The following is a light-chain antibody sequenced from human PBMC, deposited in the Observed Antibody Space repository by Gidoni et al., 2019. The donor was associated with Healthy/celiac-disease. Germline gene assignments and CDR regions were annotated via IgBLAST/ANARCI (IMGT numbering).Light chain of an antibody. CDR3: LQEHNYPRT. CDR1: QGIRND. V-gene: IGKV1-6*01. Sequence: AIQMTQSPSSLSASVGDRVTITCRASQGIRNDLGWYQQKPGKAPKLLIYAASSLESGFPLRFSGSGSGTDFTLTISRLQPEDFATYYCLQEHNYPRTFGQGTKVEI. CDR2: AAS. J-gene: IGKJ1*01.